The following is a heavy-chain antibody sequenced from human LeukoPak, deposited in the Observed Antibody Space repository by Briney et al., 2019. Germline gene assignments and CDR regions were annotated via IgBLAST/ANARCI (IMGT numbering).Heavy chain of an antibody. J-gene: IGHJ5*02. CDR1: GGSISSSNYY. CDR3: ARRPKTYYDSSGYYH. D-gene: IGHD3-22*01. Sequence: SETLSLTCTVSGGSISSSNYYWGWIRQPPGKGLEWIGSIYYSGSTCYNPSLKSRVTISVDTSKNQFSLKLSSVTAADTAVYYCARRPKTYYDSSGYYHWGQGTLVTVSS. CDR2: IYYSGST. V-gene: IGHV4-39*01.